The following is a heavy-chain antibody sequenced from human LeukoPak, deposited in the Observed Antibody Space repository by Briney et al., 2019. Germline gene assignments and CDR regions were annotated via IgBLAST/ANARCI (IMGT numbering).Heavy chain of an antibody. V-gene: IGHV3-23*01. J-gene: IGHJ4*02. D-gene: IGHD3-16*01. Sequence: GGSLRLSCAASGFTFSSYAMNWVRQAPGKGLEWVSSISGSGDRTYYADSVKGRFTISRDNSKNTLYLQMNSLRAEDTAVYYCAKDGVVTITFDYWGQGTLVTVSS. CDR1: GFTFSSYA. CDR3: AKDGVVTITFDY. CDR2: ISGSGDRT.